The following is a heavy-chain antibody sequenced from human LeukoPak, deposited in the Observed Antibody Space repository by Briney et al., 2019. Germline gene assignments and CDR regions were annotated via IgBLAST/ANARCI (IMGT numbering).Heavy chain of an antibody. D-gene: IGHD6-13*01. J-gene: IGHJ4*02. V-gene: IGHV1-18*01. CDR1: GYTFTSYD. CDR2: ISGYNANT. Sequence: GASVKVSCKASGYTFTSYDINWVRQAPGQGLEWMGWISGYNANTNYTQKLQGRVTMTTDTSTSTAYMELRSLRSDDTAVYYCATARYSSSWYCFDYWGQGTLVTVSS. CDR3: ATARYSSSWYCFDY.